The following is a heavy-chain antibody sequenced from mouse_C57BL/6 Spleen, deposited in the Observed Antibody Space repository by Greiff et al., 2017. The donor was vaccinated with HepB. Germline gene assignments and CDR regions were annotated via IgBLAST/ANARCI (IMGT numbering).Heavy chain of an antibody. J-gene: IGHJ4*01. V-gene: IGHV1-82*01. CDR1: GYAFSRSW. CDR3: ARSFFDYDRGDY. CDR2: IYPGDGDT. D-gene: IGHD2-4*01. Sequence: VQLQQSGPELVKPGASVKISCKASGYAFSRSWMNWVKQRPGKGLEWIGRIYPGDGDTNYNGKFKGKATLTADKSSSTAYMQLSSLTSEDSAVYFCARSFFDYDRGDYWGQGTSVTVSS.